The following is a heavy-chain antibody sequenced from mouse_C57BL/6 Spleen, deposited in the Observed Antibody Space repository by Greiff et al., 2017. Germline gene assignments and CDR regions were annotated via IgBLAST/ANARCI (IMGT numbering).Heavy chain of an antibody. Sequence: EVKLVESGGGLVKPGGSLKLSCAASGFTFSSYAMSWVRQTPEKRLEWVATISDGGSYTYYPDNVKGRFTISRDNAKNNLYLQMSHLKSEDTAMYYCARDHGSGYVFDYWGQGTTLTVSS. CDR1: GFTFSSYA. CDR3: ARDHGSGYVFDY. CDR2: ISDGGSYT. D-gene: IGHD1-1*01. J-gene: IGHJ2*01. V-gene: IGHV5-4*01.